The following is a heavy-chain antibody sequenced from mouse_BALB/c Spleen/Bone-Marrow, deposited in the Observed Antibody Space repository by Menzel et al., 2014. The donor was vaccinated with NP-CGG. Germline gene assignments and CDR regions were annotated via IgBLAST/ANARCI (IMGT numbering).Heavy chain of an antibody. CDR3: ASSYYGTSQFAY. D-gene: IGHD1-1*01. J-gene: IGHJ3*01. V-gene: IGHV2-9*02. Sequence: VHLVESGPGLVAPSQSLSIPCTVSGFSLTSYGVHWVRQPPGKGLEWLGVIWAGGNTIYNSALMSRLSINKDNSKSHVFLKMNSLQTDDTAMYSCASSYYGTSQFAYWGQGTLVTVSA. CDR2: IWAGGNT. CDR1: GFSLTSYG.